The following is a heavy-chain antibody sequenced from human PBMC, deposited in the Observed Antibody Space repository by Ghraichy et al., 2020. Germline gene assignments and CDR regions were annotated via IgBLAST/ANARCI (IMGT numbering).Heavy chain of an antibody. D-gene: IGHD2-21*01. CDR1: GFTFTTSA. J-gene: IGHJ4*02. CDR3: AKGGLVVVD. CDR2: ISSSGVST. Sequence: GGSLRLSCAASGFTFTTSAMSWVRQAPGKGLEWVSAISSSGVSTYYADSVKGRFTISRDNSKNTLYLQMNSLRAEDTAVYYCAKGGLVVVDWGQGTLVTVSS. V-gene: IGHV3-23*01.